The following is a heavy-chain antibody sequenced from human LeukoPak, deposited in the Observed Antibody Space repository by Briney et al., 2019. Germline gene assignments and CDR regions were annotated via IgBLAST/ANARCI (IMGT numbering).Heavy chain of an antibody. Sequence: SETLSLTCSVSGGSISSDSYYWSWIRQPAGKGLEWIGRIYTSGSTNYNPSLKSRVTISVDTSKNQFSLKLSSVTAADTAVYYCARADYSSSWSHYYYMDVRGKGTTVTVSS. D-gene: IGHD6-13*01. CDR2: IYTSGST. J-gene: IGHJ6*03. CDR3: ARADYSSSWSHYYYMDV. CDR1: GGSISSDSYY. V-gene: IGHV4-61*02.